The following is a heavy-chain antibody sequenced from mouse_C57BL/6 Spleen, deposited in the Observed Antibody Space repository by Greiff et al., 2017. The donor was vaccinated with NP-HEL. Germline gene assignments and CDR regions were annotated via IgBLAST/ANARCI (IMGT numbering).Heavy chain of an antibody. Sequence: EVMLVESGGGLVQPKGSLKLSCAASGFSFNTYAMNWVRQAPGKGLEWVARIRSKSNNYATYYADSVKDRFTISRDDSESMLYLQMNNLKTEDTAMYYCVRQGIYYDPYWYFDVWGTGTTVTVSS. CDR2: IRSKSNNYAT. V-gene: IGHV10-1*01. CDR3: VRQGIYYDPYWYFDV. D-gene: IGHD2-4*01. CDR1: GFSFNTYA. J-gene: IGHJ1*03.